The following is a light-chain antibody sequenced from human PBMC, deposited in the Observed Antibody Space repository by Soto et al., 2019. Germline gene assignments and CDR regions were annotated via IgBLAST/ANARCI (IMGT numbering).Light chain of an antibody. CDR2: AAS. CDR3: QQSYSTLALT. CDR1: QSIINY. V-gene: IGKV1-39*01. Sequence: DIQMTQSPSSLSASGGDRVTMTCGGSQSIINYLNWYQQKPGKAPKLLIYAASNLQSGVPSRFSGSGSGTDFTLTISSLQPEDFATYYCQQSYSTLALTFGGGTKVDIK. J-gene: IGKJ4*01.